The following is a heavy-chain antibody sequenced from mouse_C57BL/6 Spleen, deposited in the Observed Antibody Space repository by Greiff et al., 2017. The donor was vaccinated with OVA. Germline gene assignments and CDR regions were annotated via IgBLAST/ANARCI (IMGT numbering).Heavy chain of an antibody. Sequence: EVMLVESGGGLVKPGGSLKLSCAASGFTFSDYGMHWVRQAPEKGLEWVAYISSGSSTIYYADTVKGRFTISRDNAKNTLFLQMTSLGSENTAMYYCARAYDYDSWYFDVWGTGTTVTVSS. D-gene: IGHD2-4*01. CDR3: ARAYDYDSWYFDV. CDR1: GFTFSDYG. CDR2: ISSGSSTI. V-gene: IGHV5-17*01. J-gene: IGHJ1*03.